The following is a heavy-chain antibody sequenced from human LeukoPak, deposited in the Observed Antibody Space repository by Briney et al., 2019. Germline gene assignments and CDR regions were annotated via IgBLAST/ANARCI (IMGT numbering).Heavy chain of an antibody. CDR1: GFTFSSYS. D-gene: IGHD4-23*01. CDR3: AREPSDDYGGNSGFDY. V-gene: IGHV3-21*01. J-gene: IGHJ4*02. CDR2: ISSSSSYI. Sequence: GGSLRLSCAASGFTFSSYSMNWVRQAPGKGLEWVSSISSSSSYIYYADSVKGRFTISRDNAKNSLYLQMNSLRAEDTAVYYCAREPSDDYGGNSGFDYWGQGTLVTVSS.